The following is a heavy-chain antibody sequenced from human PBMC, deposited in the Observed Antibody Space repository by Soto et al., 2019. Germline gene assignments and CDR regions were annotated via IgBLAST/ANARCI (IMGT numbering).Heavy chain of an antibody. CDR3: ARGWLRPHGGRVRFLEWFHWFDP. J-gene: IGHJ5*02. CDR2: MNPNSGNT. CDR1: GYTFTSYD. Sequence: QVQLVQSGAEVKKPGASVKVSCKASGYTFTSYDINWVRQATGQGLEWMGWMNPNSGNTGYAQKFQGRVTMTRNTSISTAYMELSSLRSEDTAVYYCARGWLRPHGGRVRFLEWFHWFDPWGQGTLVTVSS. V-gene: IGHV1-8*01. D-gene: IGHD3-3*01.